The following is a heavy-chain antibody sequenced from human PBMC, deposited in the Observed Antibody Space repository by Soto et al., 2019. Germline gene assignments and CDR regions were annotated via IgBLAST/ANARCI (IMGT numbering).Heavy chain of an antibody. J-gene: IGHJ4*02. CDR3: ARDKGAYYSHLQY. V-gene: IGHV1-69*06. D-gene: IGHD3-22*01. CDR1: GYTFDSYA. CDR2: IIPFFGTP. Sequence: QVQLVQSGAAVQKPGSSVKVSCKGSGYTFDSYAFSWVRQAPGQGLEWVGGIIPFFGTPNYAQKFQGRVTISADKSTSTAYMELVSLTSEDTAVYFCARDKGAYYSHLQYWGQGTLITVSS.